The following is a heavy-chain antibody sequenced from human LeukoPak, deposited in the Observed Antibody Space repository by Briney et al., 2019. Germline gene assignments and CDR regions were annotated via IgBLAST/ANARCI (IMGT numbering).Heavy chain of an antibody. V-gene: IGHV1-46*01. J-gene: IGHJ4*02. CDR2: INPSGGST. D-gene: IGHD3-3*01. CDR1: GYTFTSYY. Sequence: SVKVSCKASGYTFTSYYMHWVRQAPGQGLEWMGIINPSGGSTSYAQKFQGRVTMTRDMSTSTVYMELSSLRSEDTAVYYCARGGTIFGVVINYFDYWGQGTLVTVSS. CDR3: ARGGTIFGVVINYFDY.